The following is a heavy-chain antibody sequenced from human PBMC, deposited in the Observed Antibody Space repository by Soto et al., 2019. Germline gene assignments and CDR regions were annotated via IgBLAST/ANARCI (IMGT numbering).Heavy chain of an antibody. Sequence: QVQLVQSGAEVKKPGASVKVSCKASGYTFTNYDINWVRQAPGQGLEWMGWMDPKSGNTDYAQKFQGRVTITRNTSISTAYLEVSSLSSEDTAGYVCARGRGWRDYWGQGTLVTVAS. D-gene: IGHD2-15*01. V-gene: IGHV1-8*01. CDR3: ARGRGWRDY. CDR1: GYTFTNYD. CDR2: MDPKSGNT. J-gene: IGHJ4*02.